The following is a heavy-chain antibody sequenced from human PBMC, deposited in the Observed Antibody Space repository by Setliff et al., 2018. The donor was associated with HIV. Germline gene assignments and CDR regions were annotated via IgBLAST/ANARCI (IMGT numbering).Heavy chain of an antibody. CDR2: ISAYNGNT. J-gene: IGHJ6*03. D-gene: IGHD6-13*01. CDR1: GYTFTSYG. CDR3: ARVGGSSSWSYYYYYMDV. V-gene: IGHV1-18*01. Sequence: ASVKVSCKASGYTFTSYGISWVRQAPGQGLEWMGWISAYNGNTNYAQKLQSRVTMTTDTSTSTAYMELRSLRSDDTAVYYCARVGGSSSWSYYYYYMDVWGKGTMGTVS.